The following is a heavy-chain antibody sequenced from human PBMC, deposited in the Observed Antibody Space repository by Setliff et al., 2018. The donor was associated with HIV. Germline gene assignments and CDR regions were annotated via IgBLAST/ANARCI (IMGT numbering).Heavy chain of an antibody. CDR1: GGSIYSGAYY. D-gene: IGHD5-18*01. CDR2: IYYSGDT. V-gene: IGHV4-31*03. CDR3: ARIAWYSESTYGHDLYYFDF. J-gene: IGHJ4*02. Sequence: SETLSLTCTVSGGSIYSGAYYWAWIRQHPGKGPEWIGHIYYSGDTHYNPSLKSRLTISIDTSVNQFSLKLSSVTAADTAVYFCARIAWYSESTYGHDLYYFDFWGRGSLGTVSS.